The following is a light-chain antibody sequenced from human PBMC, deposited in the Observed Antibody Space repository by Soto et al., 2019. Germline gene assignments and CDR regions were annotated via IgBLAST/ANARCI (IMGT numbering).Light chain of an antibody. J-gene: IGKJ3*01. V-gene: IGKV3-11*01. CDR3: QQRSNWLFT. Sequence: EIVLTQSPATLSLSPGERATLSCRASQSVSSYLAWYQQKPGQAPRLLIYDASNRATGIPARFSRSGSGTDFTLTISSLEPEELAVYYCQQRSNWLFTFGPGTKVDIK. CDR2: DAS. CDR1: QSVSSY.